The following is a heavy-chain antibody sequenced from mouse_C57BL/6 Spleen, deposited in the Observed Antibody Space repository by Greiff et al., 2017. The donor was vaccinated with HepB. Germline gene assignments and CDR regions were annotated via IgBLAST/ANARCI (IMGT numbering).Heavy chain of an antibody. D-gene: IGHD1-1*01. Sequence: QVQLQQPGAELVKPGASVKLSCKASGYTFTSYWMHWVKQRPGQGLEWIGMIHPNSGSTNYNEKFKSKATLTVDKSFSTAYMQLSSLTSEDSAVYYCARRDYLYYFDYWGQGTTLTVSS. CDR2: IHPNSGST. J-gene: IGHJ2*01. CDR1: GYTFTSYW. CDR3: ARRDYLYYFDY. V-gene: IGHV1-64*01.